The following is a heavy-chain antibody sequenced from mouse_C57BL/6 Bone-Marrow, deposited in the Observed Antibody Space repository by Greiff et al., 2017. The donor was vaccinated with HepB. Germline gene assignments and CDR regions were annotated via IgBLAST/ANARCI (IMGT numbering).Heavy chain of an antibody. J-gene: IGHJ4*01. D-gene: IGHD1-2*01. V-gene: IGHV5-16*01. CDR2: INYDGSST. CDR3: AREGDYYGLMDY. CDR1: GFTFSDYY. Sequence: EVQRVESEGGLVQPGSSMKLSCTASGFTFSDYYMAWVRQVPEKGLEWVANINYDGSSTYYLDSLKSRFIISRDNAKNILYLQMSSLKSEDTATYDCAREGDYYGLMDYWGQGSSVTVSS.